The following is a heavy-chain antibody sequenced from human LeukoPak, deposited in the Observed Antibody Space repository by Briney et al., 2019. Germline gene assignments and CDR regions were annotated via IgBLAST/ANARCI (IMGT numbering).Heavy chain of an antibody. CDR1: GGSISSSS. D-gene: IGHD1/OR15-1a*01. Sequence: LSLTCTVSGGSISSSSFYWDWIRQPPGKGLEWVSNISSTSAYTDYADSVKGRFTISRDNAKNSLYLQMSSLRAEDTAVYYCARDKFNNLDAFDIWGQGTMVTVSS. CDR2: ISSTSAYT. CDR3: ARDKFNNLDAFDI. V-gene: IGHV3-11*05. J-gene: IGHJ3*02.